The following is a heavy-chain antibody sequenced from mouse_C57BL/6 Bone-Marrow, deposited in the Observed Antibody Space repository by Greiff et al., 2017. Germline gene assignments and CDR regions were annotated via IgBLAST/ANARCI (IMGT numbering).Heavy chain of an antibody. CDR1: GFTFSDYY. J-gene: IGHJ4*01. D-gene: IGHD2-4*01. CDR2: INYDGSST. Sequence: EVKLVESEGGLVQPGSSMKLSCTASGFTFSDYYMAWVRQVPEKGLEWVANINYDGSSTYYLDSLKSRFIISRDNAKNILYLQMSSLKSEDTATYYCSRIYYDYDGGVRYAMDDWGKGTSVTVSS. CDR3: SRIYYDYDGGVRYAMDD. V-gene: IGHV5-16*01.